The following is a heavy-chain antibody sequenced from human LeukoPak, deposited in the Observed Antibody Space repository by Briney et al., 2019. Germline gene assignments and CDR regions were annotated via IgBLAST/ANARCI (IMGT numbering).Heavy chain of an antibody. CDR2: ISYDGSNK. D-gene: IGHD3-10*01. J-gene: IGHJ6*02. Sequence: GGSLRLSCAAPGFTFSSYGMHWVRQAPGKGLEWVAVISYDGSNKYYADSVKGRFTISRDNSKNTLYLQMNSLRAEDTAVYYCAKDRQSYYGSGSYYTDGMDVWGQGTTVTVSS. CDR1: GFTFSSYG. CDR3: AKDRQSYYGSGSYYTDGMDV. V-gene: IGHV3-30*18.